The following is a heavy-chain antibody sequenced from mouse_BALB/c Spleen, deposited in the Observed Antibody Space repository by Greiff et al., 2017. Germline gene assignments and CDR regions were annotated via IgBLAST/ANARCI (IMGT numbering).Heavy chain of an antibody. Sequence: EVKLMESGGGLVKPGGSLKLSCAASGFTFSDYYMYWVRQTPEKRLEWVATISDGGSYTYYPDSVKGRFTISRDNAKNNLYLQMSSLKSEDTAMYYCARGSSGPRYYFDYWGQGTTLTVAS. J-gene: IGHJ2*01. V-gene: IGHV5-4*02. D-gene: IGHD3-1*01. CDR1: GFTFSDYY. CDR2: ISDGGSYT. CDR3: ARGSSGPRYYFDY.